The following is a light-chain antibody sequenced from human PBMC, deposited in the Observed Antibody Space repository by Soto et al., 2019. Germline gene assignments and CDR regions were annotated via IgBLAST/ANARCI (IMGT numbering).Light chain of an antibody. CDR3: QQYNSWPRT. CDR1: QSLTNKY. CDR2: GAS. Sequence: EIVLTQSPGTLSLSPGDRATLSCRASQSLTNKYLAWYRQKPGQAPRLLIYGASSRATGIPARFSGSGSGTEFTLTITSLQSEDFAVYYCQQYNSWPRTFGQGTKVDIK. V-gene: IGKV3-15*01. J-gene: IGKJ1*01.